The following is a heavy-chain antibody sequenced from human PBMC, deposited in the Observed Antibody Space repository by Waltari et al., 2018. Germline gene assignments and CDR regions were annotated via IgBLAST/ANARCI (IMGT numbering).Heavy chain of an antibody. CDR1: GGSISSSSYY. J-gene: IGHJ4*02. CDR3: ARQHLMATVTIDY. D-gene: IGHD4-4*01. Sequence: QLQLQESGPGLVKPSETLSLTCTVSGGSISSSSYYWGWIRQPPGKGLEWIGSIYYSGSTYHIPSLKSRVTISVDTSKNQFSLKLSSVTAADTAVYYCARQHLMATVTIDYWGQGTLVTVSS. CDR2: IYYSGST. V-gene: IGHV4-39*01.